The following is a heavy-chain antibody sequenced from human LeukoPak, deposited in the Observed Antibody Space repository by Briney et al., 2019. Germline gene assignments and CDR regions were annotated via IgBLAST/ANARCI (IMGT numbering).Heavy chain of an antibody. CDR1: GFTFSSYA. CDR3: AKDRWRRPPFQNGIVVVPAASDY. D-gene: IGHD2-2*01. Sequence: GGSLRLSCTASGFTFSSYAMSWVRQAPGKGLEWVSAISGSGGSTYYADSVKGRFTISRDNSKNTLYLQMNSLRAEDTAVYYCAKDRWRRPPFQNGIVVVPAASDYWGQGTLVTVSS. V-gene: IGHV3-23*01. CDR2: ISGSGGST. J-gene: IGHJ4*02.